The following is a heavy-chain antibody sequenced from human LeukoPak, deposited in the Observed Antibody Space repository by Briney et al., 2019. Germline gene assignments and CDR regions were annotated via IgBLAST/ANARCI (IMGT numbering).Heavy chain of an antibody. V-gene: IGHV3-23*01. Sequence: GGSLRLSCAASGCTFRNYARSWVRQAPGKGLEWVSAVSGRDDSTYYADSVKGRFTISRDNSQNTLYLQMNSLRAEDTAVYYCARWGDYDILTGYYDSDYWGQGTLVTVSS. J-gene: IGHJ4*02. D-gene: IGHD3-9*01. CDR1: GCTFRNYA. CDR3: ARWGDYDILTGYYDSDY. CDR2: VSGRDDST.